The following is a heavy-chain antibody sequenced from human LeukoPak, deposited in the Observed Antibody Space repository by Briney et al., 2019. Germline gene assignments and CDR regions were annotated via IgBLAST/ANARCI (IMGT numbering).Heavy chain of an antibody. CDR3: ARRRLGGYYDSSGSDAFDI. V-gene: IGHV3-33*01. D-gene: IGHD3-22*01. CDR2: IWYDGSNK. CDR1: GFTFSSYG. Sequence: GGSLRLSCAASGFTFSSYGMHWVRQAPGKGLEWVAVIWYDGSNKYYADSVKGRFTISRDNSKNTLYLQMNSLRAEDTAVYYCARRRLGGYYDSSGSDAFDIWGQGTMVTVSS. J-gene: IGHJ3*02.